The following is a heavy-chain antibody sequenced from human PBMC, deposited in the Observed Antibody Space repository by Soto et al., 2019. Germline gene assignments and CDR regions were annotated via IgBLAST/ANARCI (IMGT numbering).Heavy chain of an antibody. CDR1: GYTFTSYG. CDR2: ISAYNGNT. CDR3: ARVLRKSRAAAGISLDY. J-gene: IGHJ4*02. V-gene: IGHV1-18*01. Sequence: QVQLVQSGAEVKKPGASVKVSCKASGYTFTSYGSSWVRQAPGQGLEWMGWISAYNGNTNYAQKLQGRVTMTPDTSTSTAYMELRRLRSDDTAVYYCARVLRKSRAAAGISLDYWGQGTLVTVSS. D-gene: IGHD6-13*01.